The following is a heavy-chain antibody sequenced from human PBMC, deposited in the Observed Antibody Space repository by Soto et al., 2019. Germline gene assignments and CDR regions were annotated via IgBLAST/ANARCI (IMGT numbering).Heavy chain of an antibody. CDR2: IHYDGSTK. CDR1: GFTFSNHA. D-gene: IGHD6-13*01. CDR3: ARLAAPAPGYGMDV. V-gene: IGHV3-30-3*01. J-gene: IGHJ6*02. Sequence: QVQLVESGGGVVQPGRSLRLSCAASGFTFSNHAMHWVRQAPGKGLEWVAFIHYDGSTKYYADSVKARFSISRDNSKNTLYLQMNSLRAEDTAVYDCARLAAPAPGYGMDVGGQGTKVTVSS.